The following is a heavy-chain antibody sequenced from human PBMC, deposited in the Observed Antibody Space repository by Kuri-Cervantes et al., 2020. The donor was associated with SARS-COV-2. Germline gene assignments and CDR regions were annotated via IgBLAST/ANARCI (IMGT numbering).Heavy chain of an antibody. CDR1: GFTFSDYY. D-gene: IGHD3-10*01. CDR2: INHSGST. Sequence: ESLKISCAASGFTFSDYYWSWIRQPPGKGLEWIGEINHSGSTNYNPSLKSRVTISVDTSKNQFSLKLSSVTAADTAVYYCARGCGEWLRYWYFDLWGRGTLVTVSS. V-gene: IGHV4-34*01. CDR3: ARGCGEWLRYWYFDL. J-gene: IGHJ2*01.